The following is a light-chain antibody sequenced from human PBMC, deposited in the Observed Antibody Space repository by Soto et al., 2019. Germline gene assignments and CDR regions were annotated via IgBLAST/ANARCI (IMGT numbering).Light chain of an antibody. CDR2: ETF. CDR3: HQRSDWPPGT. CDR1: QSVGTY. Sequence: IVLTQSPATLSLSPGERATLSCRDSQSVGTYLAWSQQKPGQAPRLLIFETFRRATGVPVRFRGSGSGTAFTLPISSLEPEDFAVYYCHQRSDWPPGTFGPGTKVDI. J-gene: IGKJ3*01. V-gene: IGKV3-11*01.